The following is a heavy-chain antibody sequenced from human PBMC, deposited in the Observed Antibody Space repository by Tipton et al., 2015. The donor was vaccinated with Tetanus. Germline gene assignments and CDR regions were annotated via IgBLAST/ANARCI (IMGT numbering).Heavy chain of an antibody. CDR3: ARKLADYNGGGMDV. CDR2: IFYGGAT. Sequence: TLSLTCSVSGGSITPYYWTWIRQPPGKGLEWIGYIFYGGATNYNPSLGSRLTISVDTSKNQFSLKLTSVTAADTAVYLCARKLADYNGGGMDVWGPGTMVTVSS. V-gene: IGHV4-59*01. D-gene: IGHD5-12*01. CDR1: GGSITPYY. J-gene: IGHJ6*02.